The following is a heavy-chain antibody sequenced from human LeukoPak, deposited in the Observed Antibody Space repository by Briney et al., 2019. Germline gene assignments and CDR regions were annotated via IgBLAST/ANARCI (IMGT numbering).Heavy chain of an antibody. CDR3: ARDRGYCSSTSRYAAGVEYYYYGMDV. CDR1: GFAVSSNY. V-gene: IGHV3-53*01. CDR2: IYSGGST. Sequence: SGGSLRLSCAASGFAVSSNYMSWVRQAPGKGLEWVSVIYSGGSTYYADSVKGRFTISRDNSKNTLYLQMNSLRAEDTAVYYCARDRGYCSSTSRYAAGVEYYYYGMDVWGKGTTVTVSS. D-gene: IGHD2-2*01. J-gene: IGHJ6*04.